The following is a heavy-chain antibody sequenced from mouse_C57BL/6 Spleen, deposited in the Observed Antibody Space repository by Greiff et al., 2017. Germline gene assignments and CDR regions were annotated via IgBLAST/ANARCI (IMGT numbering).Heavy chain of an antibody. CDR3: ARGGYDGDAMDY. CDR1: GYAFSSYW. J-gene: IGHJ4*01. V-gene: IGHV1-80*01. D-gene: IGHD2-3*01. CDR2: IYPGDGDT. Sequence: QVQLKESGAELVKPGASVKISCKASGYAFSSYWMNWVKQRPGKGLEWIGQIYPGDGDTNYNGKFKGKATLTADKSSSTAYMQLSSLTSEDSAVYFCARGGYDGDAMDYWGQGTSVTVSS.